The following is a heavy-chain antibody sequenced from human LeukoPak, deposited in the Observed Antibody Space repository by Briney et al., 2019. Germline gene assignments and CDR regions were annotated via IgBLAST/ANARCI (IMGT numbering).Heavy chain of an antibody. CDR3: ARVVGYSYGYYFDY. Sequence: GGSLRLSCAASGFTFSSYWMSWVRQAPGKGLEWVANIKQDGSEKYYVDSVKGRFTISRDNAKSSLYLQMNSLRAEDTAVFYCARVVGYSYGYYFDYWGQGTLVTVSS. D-gene: IGHD5-18*01. CDR1: GFTFSSYW. CDR2: IKQDGSEK. V-gene: IGHV3-7*01. J-gene: IGHJ4*02.